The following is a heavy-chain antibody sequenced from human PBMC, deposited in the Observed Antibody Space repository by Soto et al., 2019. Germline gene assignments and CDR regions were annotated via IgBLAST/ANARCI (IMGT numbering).Heavy chain of an antibody. Sequence: VGSLRLSCAASGFTFSSYEMNWVRQAPGKGLEWVSYISSSGSTIYYADSVKGRFTISRDNAKNSLYLQMNSLRAEDTAVYYCARAPYYDFWSGYYTYYYGMDVWGQGTTVTVSS. CDR1: GFTFSSYE. CDR3: ARAPYYDFWSGYYTYYYGMDV. J-gene: IGHJ6*02. V-gene: IGHV3-48*03. D-gene: IGHD3-3*01. CDR2: ISSSGSTI.